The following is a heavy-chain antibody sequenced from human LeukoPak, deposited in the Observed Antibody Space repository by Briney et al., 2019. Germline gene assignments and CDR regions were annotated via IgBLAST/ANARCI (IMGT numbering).Heavy chain of an antibody. D-gene: IGHD3-22*01. CDR1: GFTVSSNY. CDR2: IYSGGST. CDR3: ARATVTNYYDSSGYPLDY. Sequence: GGSLRLSCAASGFTVSSNYMSWVRQAPGKGLEWVSVIYSGGSTNYADSVKGRFTISRHNSKNTLYLQMNSLRAEDTAVYYCARATVTNYYDSSGYPLDYWGQETLVTVSS. J-gene: IGHJ4*02. V-gene: IGHV3-53*04.